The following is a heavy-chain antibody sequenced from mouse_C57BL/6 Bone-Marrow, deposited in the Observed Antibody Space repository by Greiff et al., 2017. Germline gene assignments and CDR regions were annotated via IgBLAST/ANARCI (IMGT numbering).Heavy chain of an antibody. Sequence: EVQGVESGEGLVKPGGSLKLSCAASGFTFSSYAMSWVRQTPEKRLEWVAYISSGGDYIYYADTVKGRFTISRDNARNTLYLQMSSLKSEDTAMYYCTRTPLYYGSSPDWFADWGQGTLVTVSA. D-gene: IGHD1-1*01. CDR3: TRTPLYYGSSPDWFAD. V-gene: IGHV5-9-1*02. CDR1: GFTFSSYA. J-gene: IGHJ3*01. CDR2: ISSGGDYI.